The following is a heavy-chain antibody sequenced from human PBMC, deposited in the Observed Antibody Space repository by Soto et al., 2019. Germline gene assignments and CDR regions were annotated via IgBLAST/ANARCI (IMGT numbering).Heavy chain of an antibody. CDR3: ARGSPAGYPLYNTTHYMDV. CDR1: GFTFSSYG. V-gene: IGHV3-33*01. J-gene: IGHJ6*03. CDR2: IWYDGSNK. Sequence: PGGSLRLSCAASGFTFSSYGMHWVRQAPGKGLEWVAVIWYDGSNKYYADSVKGRFTISRDNSKNTLYLQMNSLRAEDTAVYYCARGSPAGYPLYNTTHYMDVWGKGTTVTVSS. D-gene: IGHD3-9*01.